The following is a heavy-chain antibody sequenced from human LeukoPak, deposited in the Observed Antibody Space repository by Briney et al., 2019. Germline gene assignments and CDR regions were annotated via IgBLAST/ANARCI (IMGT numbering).Heavy chain of an antibody. CDR1: GFTFSSYA. V-gene: IGHV3-30*04. CDR3: AKVGTASSWYMDV. CDR2: ISYDGSNK. D-gene: IGHD6-13*01. Sequence: GGSLRLSCAASGFTFSSYAMHWVRQAPGKGLEWVAVISYDGSNKYYADSVKGRFTISRDNSKNTLYLQMNSLRAEDTAVYYCAKVGTASSWYMDVWGKGTTVTISS. J-gene: IGHJ6*04.